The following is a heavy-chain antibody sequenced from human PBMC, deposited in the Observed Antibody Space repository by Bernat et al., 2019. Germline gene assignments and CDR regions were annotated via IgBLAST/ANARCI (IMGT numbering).Heavy chain of an antibody. Sequence: QVQLVQSGAEVKKPGSSVKVSCKASGGTFSSYAISWVRQAPGQGLEWMGRIIPILGIANYAQKFQGRVTITADKSTSTAYMELSSLRSEDTAVYYCARVPNYSNYLTKPYYYYGMDVWGQGTTVTVSS. J-gene: IGHJ6*02. CDR1: GGTFSSYA. D-gene: IGHD4-11*01. V-gene: IGHV1-69*04. CDR2: IIPILGIA. CDR3: ARVPNYSNYLTKPYYYYGMDV.